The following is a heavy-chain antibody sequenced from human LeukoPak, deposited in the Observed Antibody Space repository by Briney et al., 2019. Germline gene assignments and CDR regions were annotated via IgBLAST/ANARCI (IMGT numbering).Heavy chain of an antibody. J-gene: IGHJ4*02. Sequence: GGSLRLSCTASGFTFNTHAMSWVRRAPGKGLEWLSAISGRGDGTYYADSVKGRFTVSRDNSKNTLYLQMNSLRAEDTAVYYCAKDLPRGSSSSEAYFDYWGQRTLVTVS. CDR3: AKDLPRGSSSSEAYFDY. D-gene: IGHD6-13*01. CDR2: ISGRGDGT. V-gene: IGHV3-23*01. CDR1: GFTFNTHA.